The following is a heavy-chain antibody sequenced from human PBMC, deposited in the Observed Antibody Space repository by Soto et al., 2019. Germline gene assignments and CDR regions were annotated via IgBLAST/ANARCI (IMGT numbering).Heavy chain of an antibody. CDR3: VKVLARGVGVPRFYFDS. V-gene: IGHV3-74*01. CDR1: GFTFSNSW. Sequence: GGSLRLSCAASGFTFSNSWMHWVRQVSGKGLEWVSRINADGTSTSYADSVKGRFTISRDNAKNTLYLHVNSLRAEDTAVYYCVKVLARGVGVPRFYFDSWGQGALVTVSS. D-gene: IGHD2-2*01. J-gene: IGHJ4*02. CDR2: INADGTST.